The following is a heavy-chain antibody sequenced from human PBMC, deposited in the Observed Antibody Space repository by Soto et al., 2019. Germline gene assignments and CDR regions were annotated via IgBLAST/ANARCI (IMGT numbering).Heavy chain of an antibody. CDR1: GFTFSNAW. V-gene: IGHV3-15*01. CDR2: IKSKTDGGTT. CDR3: TPSTYYYYIWGSYRLTFPPPDAFDI. D-gene: IGHD3-16*02. Sequence: GGSLRLSCAASGFTFSNAWMSWVRQAPGKGLEWVGRIKSKTDGGTTDYAAPVKGRFTISRDDSKNTLYLQMNSLKTEDTAVYYCTPSTYYYYIWGSYRLTFPPPDAFDIWGQGTMVTVSS. J-gene: IGHJ3*02.